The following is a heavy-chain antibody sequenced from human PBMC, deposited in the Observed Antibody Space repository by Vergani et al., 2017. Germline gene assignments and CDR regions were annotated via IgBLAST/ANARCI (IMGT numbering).Heavy chain of an antibody. CDR2: IHYDGSHE. D-gene: IGHD2-2*01. CDR1: GFSFSSFG. V-gene: IGHV3-33*01. Sequence: QVQLVESGGGVVQPGRSLRLSCAASGFSFSSFGFHWVRQAPGKGLEWVAFIHYDGSHEYYIDSVKGRFTISRDNSKNTLILQMNGLRAEDTAVYYCARGQDIVVVPAAIGVENWYFDLWGRGTLVTVSS. CDR3: ARGQDIVVVPAAIGVENWYFDL. J-gene: IGHJ2*01.